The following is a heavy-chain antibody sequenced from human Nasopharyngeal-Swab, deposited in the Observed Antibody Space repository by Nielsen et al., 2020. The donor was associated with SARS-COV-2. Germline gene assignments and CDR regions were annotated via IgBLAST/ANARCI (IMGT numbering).Heavy chain of an antibody. CDR3: ARGTRGYSLYWYFDL. CDR2: IYYSGST. J-gene: IGHJ2*01. Sequence: SDTLSLTCTVPDGSISSYYWSWIRQPPGKGLEWIGYIYYSGSTNYNPSLKSRVTISVDTSKNQFSLKLSSVTAADTAVYYCARGTRGYSLYWYFDLWGRGTLVTVSS. D-gene: IGHD3-22*01. V-gene: IGHV4-59*01. CDR1: DGSISSYY.